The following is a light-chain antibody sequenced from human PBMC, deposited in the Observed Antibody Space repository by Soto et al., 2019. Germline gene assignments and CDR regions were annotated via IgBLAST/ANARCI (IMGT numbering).Light chain of an antibody. CDR3: QQYSTYPWT. J-gene: IGKJ1*01. Sequence: DIQMTQSPSGLSASVGDRVTITCRASQSISSWLAWYQQKPGKAPKVLIFDASSLESGVPSRFSGSGSATEFTLTISSLQPDDFATYYCQQYSTYPWTFGQGTKVDIK. CDR1: QSISSW. V-gene: IGKV1-5*01. CDR2: DAS.